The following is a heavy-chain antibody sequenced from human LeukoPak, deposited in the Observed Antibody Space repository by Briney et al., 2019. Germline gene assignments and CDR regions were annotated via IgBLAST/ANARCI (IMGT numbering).Heavy chain of an antibody. CDR2: ICAYNGNT. J-gene: IGHJ5*02. D-gene: IGHD6-13*01. CDR3: ARVSSSWTWFDP. V-gene: IGHV1-18*01. Sequence: ASVKVSCKASDYTFTSYGISWVRQAPGQGLEWMGWICAYNGNTNYAQKLQGRVTMTTDTSTSTAYMELRSLRSDDTAVYYCARVSSSWTWFDPWGQGTLVTVSS. CDR1: DYTFTSYG.